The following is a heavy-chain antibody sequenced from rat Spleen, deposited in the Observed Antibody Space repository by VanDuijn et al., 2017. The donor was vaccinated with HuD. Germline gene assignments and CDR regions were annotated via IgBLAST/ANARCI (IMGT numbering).Heavy chain of an antibody. Sequence: EVQLVESGGGLVQPGRSLKLSCAASGFTFSDYNMAWVRQAPTKGLEWVATISYDGSSTYYRDSVKGRFTISRDNVKSTLYLQMDSLRSEDTATYYCARAGYLRDWYFDFWGPGTMVTVSS. CDR3: ARAGYLRDWYFDF. J-gene: IGHJ1*01. CDR1: GFTFSDYN. D-gene: IGHD2-2*01. V-gene: IGHV5-7*01. CDR2: ISYDGSST.